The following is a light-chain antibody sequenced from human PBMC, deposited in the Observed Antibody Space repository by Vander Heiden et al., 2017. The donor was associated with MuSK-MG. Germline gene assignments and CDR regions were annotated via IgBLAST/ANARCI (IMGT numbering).Light chain of an antibody. J-gene: IGKJ2*01. CDR2: GAS. CDR1: QSVSSN. Sequence: EIVLTQSPATLSLSPGERATLSCRASQSVSSNLAWYQKKSGQAPRLLVYGASDRAAGIPARFTGSGSGTDFTLTISSLEPDDFAVYYCQVRSDWYTFGQGTKLEIK. V-gene: IGKV3-11*01. CDR3: QVRSDWYT.